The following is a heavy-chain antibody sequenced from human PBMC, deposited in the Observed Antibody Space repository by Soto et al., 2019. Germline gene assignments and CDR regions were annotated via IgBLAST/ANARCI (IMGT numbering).Heavy chain of an antibody. CDR3: ARDPGYSYGYN. J-gene: IGHJ4*02. D-gene: IGHD5-18*01. Sequence: SETLSLTCAVSGGSISSGGYSWSWIRQPPGKGLNYIGYIYHSGSTYYNPSLKGRVTISVDRSKNQFSLKLSSVTAADTAVYYCARDPGYSYGYNWGQGTLVTVSS. CDR1: GGSISSGGYS. V-gene: IGHV4-30-2*01. CDR2: IYHSGST.